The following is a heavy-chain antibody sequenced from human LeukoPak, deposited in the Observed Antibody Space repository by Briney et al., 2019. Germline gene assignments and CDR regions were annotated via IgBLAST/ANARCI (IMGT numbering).Heavy chain of an antibody. V-gene: IGHV1-2*02. CDR3: ARRRYSSSWFEYNWFDP. Sequence: ASVKVSCKASGYTFTGYYMHWVRQAPGQGLEWMGWINPNSGGTNYAQKFQGRVTITRNTSISTAYMELSSLRSEDTAVYYCARRRYSSSWFEYNWFDPWGQGTLVTVSS. D-gene: IGHD6-13*01. J-gene: IGHJ5*02. CDR2: INPNSGGT. CDR1: GYTFTGYY.